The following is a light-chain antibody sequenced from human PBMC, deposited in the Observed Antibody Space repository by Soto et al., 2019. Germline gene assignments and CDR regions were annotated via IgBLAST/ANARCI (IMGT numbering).Light chain of an antibody. V-gene: IGLV1-40*01. J-gene: IGLJ2*01. Sequence: QSVLTQPPAVSGAPGQRVTISCTGSVANIGAGYDVHWYQQVPGTVPKLIIFGNRGRPSGVPDRFSGSRSGSSASLAITGLQAEDEADYHCQSYGTSGVIFGGGPKVTVL. CDR2: GNR. CDR3: QSYGTSGVI. CDR1: VANIGAGYD.